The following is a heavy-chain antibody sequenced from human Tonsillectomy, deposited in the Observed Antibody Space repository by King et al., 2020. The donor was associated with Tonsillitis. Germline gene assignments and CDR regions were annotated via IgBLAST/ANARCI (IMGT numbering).Heavy chain of an antibody. CDR1: GYTVTGYY. Sequence: VQLVESGAEVKKPGASVKVSCKASGYTVTGYYMHWVRQAPGQGLEWMGWINPNSGDTNYAQKFQDRVTMTRDTSLNTAYMELSWLRSDDTAVYYCARASIEMATIGIFDYWGQGTLVTVSS. CDR3: ARASIEMATIGIFDY. CDR2: INPNSGDT. J-gene: IGHJ4*02. V-gene: IGHV1-2*02. D-gene: IGHD5-24*01.